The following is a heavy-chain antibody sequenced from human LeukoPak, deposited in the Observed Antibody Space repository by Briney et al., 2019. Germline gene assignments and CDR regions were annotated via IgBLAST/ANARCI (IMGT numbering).Heavy chain of an antibody. D-gene: IGHD6-19*01. CDR1: GGSIRDFY. Sequence: PSETLAVTRSVSGGSIRDFYWTWIRHPPGKGRVWTCDLYYTGATNYSHSLRGRVITSVDTSRNPFSLNLTPVTPADTAVYFCARLGDEIAVSGLKYYHYSHTDVWGSGTTVAVSS. J-gene: IGHJ6*03. CDR2: LYYTGAT. V-gene: IGHV4-59*01. CDR3: ARLGDEIAVSGLKYYHYSHTDV.